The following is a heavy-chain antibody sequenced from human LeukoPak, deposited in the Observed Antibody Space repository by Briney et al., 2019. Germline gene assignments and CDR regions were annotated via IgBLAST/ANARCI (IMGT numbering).Heavy chain of an antibody. CDR1: GFTFDDYA. CDR3: AKEEEAYYDILTGFGMDV. V-gene: IGHV3-9*01. J-gene: IGHJ6*02. Sequence: GGSLRLSCAASGFTFDDYAMHWVRQAPGKGLEWVSGISWNSGSIGYADSVKGRFTISRDNAKNSLYLQMNSLRAEDTALYYCAKEEEAYYDILTGFGMDVWGQGTTVTVSS. D-gene: IGHD3-9*01. CDR2: ISWNSGSI.